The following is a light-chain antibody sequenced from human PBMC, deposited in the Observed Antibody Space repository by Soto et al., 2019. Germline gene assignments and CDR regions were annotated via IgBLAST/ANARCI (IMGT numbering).Light chain of an antibody. CDR3: QQYGNSPPGT. J-gene: IGKJ5*01. CDR1: QSVDNNH. Sequence: TVLTQSPGTLYFSPGERATLSCMASQSVDNNHVAWYQQRRGLPPRLLIYGPSNRATGIPDRFSGSGSGTDFTLTISRLEPEDFAVYFCQQYGNSPPGTFGQGTRL. V-gene: IGKV3-20*01. CDR2: GPS.